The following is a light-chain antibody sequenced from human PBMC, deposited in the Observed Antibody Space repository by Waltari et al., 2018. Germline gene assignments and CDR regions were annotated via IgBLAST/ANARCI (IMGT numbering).Light chain of an antibody. J-gene: IGKJ2*01. CDR1: QGIRNN. CDR2: GAS. V-gene: IGKV1-6*02. CDR3: LQDYNYPYT. Sequence: AIQMTQSPSSLSASVGDRVTITCRASQGIRNNLAWFQHKPGSAPKLLIYGASSPQSGVPLRFSGSGSGTDYTLTITSLQPEDIATYYCLQDYNYPYTFGQGTKLEIK.